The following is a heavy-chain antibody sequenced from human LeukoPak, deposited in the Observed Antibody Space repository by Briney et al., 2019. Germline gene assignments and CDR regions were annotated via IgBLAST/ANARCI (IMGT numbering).Heavy chain of an antibody. CDR3: ARDVEGGTFDI. CDR1: GFTFSRFW. Sequence: GGSLRLSCAASGFTFSRFWMNWVRKAPGRGLDWVANIDQSGGRNNYVDSVKGRFTISRDNAKNSLFLEMSSLRADDTAVYFCARDVEGGTFDIWGQGTTVTVSS. D-gene: IGHD3-16*01. CDR2: IDQSGGRN. J-gene: IGHJ3*02. V-gene: IGHV3-7*05.